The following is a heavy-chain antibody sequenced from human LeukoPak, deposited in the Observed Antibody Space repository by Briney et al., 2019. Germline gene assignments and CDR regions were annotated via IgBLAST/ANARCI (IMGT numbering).Heavy chain of an antibody. CDR2: IYYSGST. V-gene: IGHV4-59*01. Sequence: PSETLSLTCTVSGGSMSSYYWSWIRQPPGKGLEWIGYIYYSGSTNYNPSLKSRVTISVDTSKNQFSLKLSSVTAAGTAVYYCARSYCTNGVCYRGFDPWSQGTLVTVSS. CDR3: ARSYCTNGVCYRGFDP. CDR1: GGSMSSYY. J-gene: IGHJ5*02. D-gene: IGHD2-8*01.